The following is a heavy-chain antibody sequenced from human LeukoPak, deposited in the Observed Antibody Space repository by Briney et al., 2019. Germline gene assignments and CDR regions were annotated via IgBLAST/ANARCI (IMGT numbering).Heavy chain of an antibody. CDR2: ISSSGSTI. D-gene: IGHD3-10*01. V-gene: IGHV3-48*03. J-gene: IGHJ4*02. Sequence: PGGSLRLSCAASGFTFSSYEMNWVRQAPGKGLEWVSYISSSGSTIYYADSVKGRFTISRDNAKNSLYLQMNSLRAEDTAVYYCARVRFGLGGCDYWGQGTLVTVSS. CDR1: GFTFSSYE. CDR3: ARVRFGLGGCDY.